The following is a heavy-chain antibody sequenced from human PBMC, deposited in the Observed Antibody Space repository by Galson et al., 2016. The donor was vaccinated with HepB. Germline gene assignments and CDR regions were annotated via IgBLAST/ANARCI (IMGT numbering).Heavy chain of an antibody. Sequence: CAISGDSVSSNSAAWNWIRQSPSRGLEWLGRTYYRSKWYNDYAESVKSRITINPDTSKNQFSLKLSSVTAADTAVYNCAIGKEVKWNFDLWGQGTLVTVSS. CDR1: GDSVSSNSAA. CDR3: AIGKEVKWNFDL. V-gene: IGHV6-1*01. D-gene: IGHD1-1*01. CDR2: TYYRSKWYN. J-gene: IGHJ5*02.